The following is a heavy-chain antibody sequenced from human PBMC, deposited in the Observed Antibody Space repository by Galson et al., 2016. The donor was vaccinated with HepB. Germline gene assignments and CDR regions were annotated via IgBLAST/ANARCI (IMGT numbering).Heavy chain of an antibody. D-gene: IGHD6-19*01. Sequence: SVKVSCKASGYTFTSYSLSWVRQAPGQGLEWMGWISAYNGNTSYAQKLQGRVTMTTDTSTSTAYMELRSLRSDDTAVYYCARAGLFGWYLRFDPWGQGTLVTVSS. CDR2: ISAYNGNT. V-gene: IGHV1-18*04. CDR3: ARAGLFGWYLRFDP. CDR1: GYTFTSYS. J-gene: IGHJ5*02.